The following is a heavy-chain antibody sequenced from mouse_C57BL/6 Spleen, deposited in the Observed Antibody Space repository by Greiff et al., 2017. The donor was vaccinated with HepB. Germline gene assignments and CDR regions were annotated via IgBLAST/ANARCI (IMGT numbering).Heavy chain of an antibody. J-gene: IGHJ2*01. D-gene: IGHD2-5*01. V-gene: IGHV5-6*01. CDR2: ISSGGSYT. Sequence: EVQLVESGGDLVKPGGSLKLSCAASGFTFSSYGMSWVRQTPDKRLEWVATISSGGSYTYYPDSVKGRFTISRDNAKNTLYLQMSSLKSEDTAMYYCARRGSNYPDFDYWGQGTTLTVSS. CDR3: ARRGSNYPDFDY. CDR1: GFTFSSYG.